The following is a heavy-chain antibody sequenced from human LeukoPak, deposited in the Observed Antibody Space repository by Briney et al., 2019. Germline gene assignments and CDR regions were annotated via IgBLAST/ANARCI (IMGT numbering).Heavy chain of an antibody. CDR3: ARDASGSLYH. Sequence: GGSLRLSCAASGFTLRNTWMAWVRQAPGKGLEWVANINQDASTKHYVDSVKGRFTISRDNAKNSLYLQMNSLRAEDTAVYYCARDASGSLYHWGQGTLVTLSS. J-gene: IGHJ4*02. CDR2: INQDASTK. V-gene: IGHV3-7*01. D-gene: IGHD1-26*01. CDR1: GFTLRNTW.